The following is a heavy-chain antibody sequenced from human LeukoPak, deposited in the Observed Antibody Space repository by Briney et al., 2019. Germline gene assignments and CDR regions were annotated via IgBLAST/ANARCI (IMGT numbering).Heavy chain of an antibody. V-gene: IGHV1-69*01. CDR3: TGRYCSSTSCQGWFDR. Sequence: SVKVSCKAAGGTFISYAISWVRQAPGQGLEWMGGIIPIFGTANYAQKFQGRVTITADESTSTAYMELSSLRSEDTAVYYCTGRYCSSTSCQGWFDRWGQGTLVTVSS. CDR1: GGTFISYA. D-gene: IGHD2-2*01. CDR2: IIPIFGTA. J-gene: IGHJ5*02.